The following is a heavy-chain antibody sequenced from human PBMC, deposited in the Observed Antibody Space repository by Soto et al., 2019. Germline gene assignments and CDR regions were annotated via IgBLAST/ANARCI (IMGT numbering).Heavy chain of an antibody. CDR2: LYWDDDK. Sequence: HITLNESGPTVVRPTETLTLTCRFSGVSLTTIGVGVCCILQSPGKAPEWLARLYWDDDKRYSASLKSRLTLHKDTTNNKVDLTVYDLDTKDKATYYCAHRVLRKLVGLVTPTAIYFDFWGQGTPVAVSS. CDR1: GVSLTTIGVG. CDR3: AHRVLRKLVGLVTPTAIYFDF. J-gene: IGHJ4*02. D-gene: IGHD3-3*01. V-gene: IGHV2-5*02.